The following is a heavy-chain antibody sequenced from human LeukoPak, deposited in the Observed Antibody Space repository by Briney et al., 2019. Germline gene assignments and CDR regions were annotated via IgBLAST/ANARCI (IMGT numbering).Heavy chain of an antibody. V-gene: IGHV3-30*18. CDR1: GFTFSSYG. CDR3: AKDPKEGSAALEWSHYFDY. D-gene: IGHD3-3*01. Sequence: PGGSLRLSCAASGFTFSSYGMHWVRQAPGKGLEWVAVISYDGSNKYYADSVKGRFTISRDNSKNTLYLQMNSLRAEDTAVYYCAKDPKEGSAALEWSHYFDYWGQGTLVTVSS. J-gene: IGHJ4*02. CDR2: ISYDGSNK.